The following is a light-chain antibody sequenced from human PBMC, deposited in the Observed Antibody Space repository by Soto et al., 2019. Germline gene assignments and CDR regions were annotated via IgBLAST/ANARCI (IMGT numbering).Light chain of an antibody. V-gene: IGLV2-23*02. J-gene: IGLJ1*01. CDR3: CSFTTSGPFV. Sequence: QSALTQPASVSGSPGQSITIACTGTSSVVGSHIAVTWYQQPPGKVPRLIIYEVTKRPSGISNRFSGSKSGNSASLTISGLQAEDEADYYCCSFTTSGPFVFGPGTKVTVL. CDR2: EVT. CDR1: SSVVGSHIA.